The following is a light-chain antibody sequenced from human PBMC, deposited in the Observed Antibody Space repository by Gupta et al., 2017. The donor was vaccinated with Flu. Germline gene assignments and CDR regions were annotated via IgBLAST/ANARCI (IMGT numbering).Light chain of an antibody. CDR1: QGISSY. J-gene: IGKJ3*01. Sequence: DIQLTQSPSFLSASVGDRVTITCRASQGISSYLAWYQQKPGKAPKLLIYAASTLQSGVPSRFSGSGSGTEFTLTISSLQPEDFATYYCQQLNRPLGTFGPGTKVDIK. CDR2: AAS. V-gene: IGKV1-9*01. CDR3: QQLNRPLGT.